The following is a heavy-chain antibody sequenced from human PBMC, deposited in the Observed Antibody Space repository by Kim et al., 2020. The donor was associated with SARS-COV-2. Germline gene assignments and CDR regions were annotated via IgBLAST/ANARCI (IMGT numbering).Heavy chain of an antibody. V-gene: IGHV3-48*02. Sequence: GGSLRLSCAASGFTFSSYSMNWVRQAPGKGLEWVSYISSSSSTIYYADSVKGRFTISRDNAKNSLYLQMNSLRDEDTAVYYCARGVAYCGGDCYSKYGWFDPWGQGTLVTVSS. CDR1: GFTFSSYS. D-gene: IGHD2-21*02. CDR2: ISSSSSTI. J-gene: IGHJ5*02. CDR3: ARGVAYCGGDCYSKYGWFDP.